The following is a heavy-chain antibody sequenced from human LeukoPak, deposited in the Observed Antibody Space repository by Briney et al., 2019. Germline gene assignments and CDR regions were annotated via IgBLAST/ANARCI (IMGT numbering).Heavy chain of an antibody. D-gene: IGHD2-2*01. J-gene: IGHJ6*02. V-gene: IGHV1-69*04. CDR3: ASKPYCSSTSCWHGMDV. Sequence: SVKVSCKASGGTFSSYAISWVRQAPGQGLEWMGRIIPIFGIASYAQKFQGRVTITADKSTSTAYMELSSLRSEDTAVYYCASKPYCSSTSCWHGMDVWGQGTTVTVSS. CDR2: IIPIFGIA. CDR1: GGTFSSYA.